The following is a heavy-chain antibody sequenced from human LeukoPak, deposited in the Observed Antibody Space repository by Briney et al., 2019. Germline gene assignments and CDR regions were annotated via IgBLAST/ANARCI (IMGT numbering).Heavy chain of an antibody. V-gene: IGHV4-59*08. CDR1: GFTFRNYA. CDR2: ISYSGST. D-gene: IGHD3-9*01. J-gene: IGHJ3*02. Sequence: GSLRLSCAASGFTFRNYAMSWIRQPPGKGLEWIGYISYSGSTNYNPSLKSRVTISIDTSKNQFSLKLRSVTAADTAIYYCARQGYDILTGYIDAFDIWGQGTMVTVSS. CDR3: ARQGYDILTGYIDAFDI.